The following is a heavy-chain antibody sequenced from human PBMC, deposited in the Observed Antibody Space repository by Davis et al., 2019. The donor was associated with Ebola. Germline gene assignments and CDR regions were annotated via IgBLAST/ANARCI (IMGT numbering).Heavy chain of an antibody. CDR2: VDPSDSYT. D-gene: IGHD2-15*01. CDR1: GYNFNRYW. CDR3: ARALGYCSGGSCYHYFDY. Sequence: GGSLRLSCKGSGYNFNRYWISWVRQMPGKGLEWMGRVDPSDSYTKYSPSFQGHVTISADKSISTAYLQWSSLKASDTAMYYCARALGYCSGGSCYHYFDYWGQGTLVTVSS. J-gene: IGHJ4*02. V-gene: IGHV5-10-1*01.